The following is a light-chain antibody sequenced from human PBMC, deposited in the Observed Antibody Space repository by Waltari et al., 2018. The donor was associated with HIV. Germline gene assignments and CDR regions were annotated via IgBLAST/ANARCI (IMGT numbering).Light chain of an antibody. J-gene: IGKJ1*01. CDR1: QSISSY. Sequence: DIQMTQSPASLSASVGNRITITCRASQSISSYLSWYQQRPGRAPKLLIYGASTLQSGVPSRFRGGGSGTDFTLTISSLQPGDSATYYCQQAYSTPPTFGQETKVEIK. CDR3: QQAYSTPPT. CDR2: GAS. V-gene: IGKV1-39*01.